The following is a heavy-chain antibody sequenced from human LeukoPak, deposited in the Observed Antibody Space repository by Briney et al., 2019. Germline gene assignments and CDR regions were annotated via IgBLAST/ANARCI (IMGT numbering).Heavy chain of an antibody. CDR3: ARGFEGATTFPFDY. Sequence: GASVNVSCKASGYTFTGYYMHWVRQAPGQGLEWMGGINPNSGGTNYAQKFQGRVTMTRDTSISTAYMELGRLRSDDTAVYYCARGFEGATTFPFDYWGQGTLVTVSS. J-gene: IGHJ4*02. V-gene: IGHV1-2*02. CDR2: INPNSGGT. CDR1: GYTFTGYY. D-gene: IGHD1-26*01.